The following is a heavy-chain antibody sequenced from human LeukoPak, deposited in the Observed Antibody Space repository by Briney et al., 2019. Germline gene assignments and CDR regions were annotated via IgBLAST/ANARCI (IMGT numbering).Heavy chain of an antibody. D-gene: IGHD3-22*01. Sequence: SETLSLTCAVYGGSFSGYYWSWLRQPPGKGLEWIGEINHSGSTNYNPSLKSRVTISVDTSKTQFSLKLSSVTAADTAVYYCAREKTYYYESSGYHREAFDIWGQGTMVTVSS. CDR2: INHSGST. J-gene: IGHJ3*02. CDR1: GGSFSGYY. V-gene: IGHV4-34*01. CDR3: AREKTYYYESSGYHREAFDI.